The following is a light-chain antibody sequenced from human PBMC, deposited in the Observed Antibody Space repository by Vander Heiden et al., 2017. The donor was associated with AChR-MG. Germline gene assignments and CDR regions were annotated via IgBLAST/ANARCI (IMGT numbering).Light chain of an antibody. V-gene: IGKV1D-12*01. CDR3: QQANSFTLT. CDR1: QGIGNY. CDR2: AAS. Sequence: DLQMTQSPSSVSASVGDRVTITCRASQGIGNYLAWYQQTPGKAPKLPIYAASSLQSGVPSRFSGSGSGTDFSLTIDNLQPEDFGTYYCQQANSFTLTFGGGTKVEIK. J-gene: IGKJ4*01.